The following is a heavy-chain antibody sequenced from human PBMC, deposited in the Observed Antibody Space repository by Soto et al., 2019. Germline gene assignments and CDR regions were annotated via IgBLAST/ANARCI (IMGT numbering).Heavy chain of an antibody. V-gene: IGHV1-18*04. J-gene: IGHJ5*01. CDR3: ASSHGDGTGRHRGRFDS. CDR1: VFTFSTYG. D-gene: IGHD7-27*01. Sequence: ASFQLSCRASVFTFSTYGVPWVRHAPGQGHTWMGWISAYNGNTNYAQNVQGRVTMTTDTSTSTAYMELRSLRSDDTAVYYCASSHGDGTGRHRGRFDSW. CDR2: ISAYNGNT.